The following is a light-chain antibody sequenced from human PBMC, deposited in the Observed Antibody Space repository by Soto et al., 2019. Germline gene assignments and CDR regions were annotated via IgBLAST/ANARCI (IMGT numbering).Light chain of an antibody. CDR1: QSVSNTY. J-gene: IGKJ3*01. CDR2: GSS. CDR3: QQYGSSLIT. V-gene: IGKV3-20*01. Sequence: EIVLTQSPGTLSLSPGERATLSCRASQSVSNTYLAWYQQKPGQAPRLLIYGSSSRATGIPDRFSGSGSGTDFTLTISRLEPEDFAVYYCQQYGSSLITFGPGNKVDIK.